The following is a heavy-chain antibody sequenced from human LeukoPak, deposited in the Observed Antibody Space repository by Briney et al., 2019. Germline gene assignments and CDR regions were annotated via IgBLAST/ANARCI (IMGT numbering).Heavy chain of an antibody. V-gene: IGHV4-59*01. D-gene: IGHD6-13*01. CDR3: ARAREEQLDFDY. J-gene: IGHJ4*02. CDR2: IYYSGST. CDR1: GGSISSYY. Sequence: SETLSLTCTVSGGSISSYYWSWIRQPPGQGLEWIGYIYYSGSTNYNPSLKSRVTISVDTSKNQFSLKLSSVTAADTAVYYCARAREEQLDFDYWGQGTLVTVSS.